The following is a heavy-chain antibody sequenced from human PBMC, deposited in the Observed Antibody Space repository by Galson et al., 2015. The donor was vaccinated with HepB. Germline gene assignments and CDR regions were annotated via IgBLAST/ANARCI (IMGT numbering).Heavy chain of an antibody. D-gene: IGHD3-16*01. CDR2: ISSSSFTT. CDR3: ARDLYYDYVWGSNSRDYYGMDV. V-gene: IGHV3-48*04. Sequence: SLRLSCAASGFTFSSYRMNWVRQAPGKGLEWVSYISSSSFTTYYADSVKGRFTISRDNAKNSLFLQMNSLRAEDTAVYYCARDLYYDYVWGSNSRDYYGMDVWGQGTTVTVSS. J-gene: IGHJ6*02. CDR1: GFTFSSYR.